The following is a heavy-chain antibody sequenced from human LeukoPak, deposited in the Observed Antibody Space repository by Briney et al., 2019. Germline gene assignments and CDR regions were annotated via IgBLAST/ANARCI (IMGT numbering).Heavy chain of an antibody. CDR2: ISSSSSYI. D-gene: IGHD5-18*01. CDR3: ARDFLKVDTAMVFDY. V-gene: IGHV3-21*01. Sequence: GGSLRLSCAASGFTFSSYSMNWVRQAPGKGLEWVSSISSSSSYIYYADSVKGRFTISRDNAKNSLYLQMNSLGAEDTAVYYCARDFLKVDTAMVFDYWGQGTLVTVSS. CDR1: GFTFSSYS. J-gene: IGHJ4*02.